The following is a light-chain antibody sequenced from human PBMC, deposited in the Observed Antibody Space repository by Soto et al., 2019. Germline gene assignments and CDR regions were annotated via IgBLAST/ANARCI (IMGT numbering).Light chain of an antibody. Sequence: GDRCTLTGRASQDIAGYLAWYQHKPGRTPELLIHGASRLQSGVPARFSGSGSVTDFTLSISSLQPQAFATYYCQQAYTFPITFGQGTRLEIK. CDR3: QQAYTFPIT. J-gene: IGKJ5*01. CDR2: GAS. CDR1: QDIAGY. V-gene: IGKV1D-12*01.